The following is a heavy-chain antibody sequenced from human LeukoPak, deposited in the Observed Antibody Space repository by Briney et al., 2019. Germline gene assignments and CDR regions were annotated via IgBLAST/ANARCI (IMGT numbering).Heavy chain of an antibody. CDR2: INGNGGST. CDR1: GFTFSSYA. V-gene: IGHV3-23*01. Sequence: PGGSLRLSCAASGFTFSSYAMSWVRQAPGKGLEWVSGINGNGGSTYYADSVKGRFTISRDNSKSTLYLQMNSLRGEDTAVYYCAKDRIAVAGYYFDYWGQGTVVTVSS. J-gene: IGHJ4*02. CDR3: AKDRIAVAGYYFDY. D-gene: IGHD6-19*01.